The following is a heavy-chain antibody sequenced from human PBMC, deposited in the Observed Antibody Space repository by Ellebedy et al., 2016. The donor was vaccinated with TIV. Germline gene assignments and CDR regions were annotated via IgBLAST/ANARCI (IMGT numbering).Heavy chain of an antibody. D-gene: IGHD6-19*01. CDR1: GGSISSSSYY. V-gene: IGHV4-39*07. CDR3: AREEAVAGTAY. J-gene: IGHJ4*02. CDR2: INHSGST. Sequence: MPSETLSLTCTVSGGSISSSSYYWSWIRQPPGKGLEWIGEINHSGSTNYNPSLKSRVTISVDTSKNQFSLKLSSVTAADTAVYYCAREEAVAGTAYWGQGTLVTVSS.